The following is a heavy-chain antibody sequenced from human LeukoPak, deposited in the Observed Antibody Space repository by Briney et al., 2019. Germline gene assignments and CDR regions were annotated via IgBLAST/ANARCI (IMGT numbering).Heavy chain of an antibody. CDR2: IYYSGST. CDR3: ALRVAAAGYNWFDP. D-gene: IGHD6-13*01. Sequence: SETLSPTCTVSGGSISSYYWSWIRQPPGKGLEWIGYIYYSGSTNYNPSLKSRVTISVDTSKNQFSLKLSSVTAADTAVYYCALRVAAAGYNWFDPWGQGTLVTVSS. J-gene: IGHJ5*02. CDR1: GGSISSYY. V-gene: IGHV4-59*08.